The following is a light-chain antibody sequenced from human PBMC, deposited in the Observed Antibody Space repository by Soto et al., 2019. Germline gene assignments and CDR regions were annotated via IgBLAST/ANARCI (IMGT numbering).Light chain of an antibody. CDR1: QSVSSY. Sequence: EIVLTQSPATLSLSPGERATLSCRASQSVSSYLAWYQPKPGQAPRLLIYDASNRGTGIPARFSGSVSGTDFTLTISSLEPEDFAVYYCQQRSNWPPPTFGGGTKVEIK. CDR2: DAS. J-gene: IGKJ4*01. V-gene: IGKV3-11*01. CDR3: QQRSNWPPPT.